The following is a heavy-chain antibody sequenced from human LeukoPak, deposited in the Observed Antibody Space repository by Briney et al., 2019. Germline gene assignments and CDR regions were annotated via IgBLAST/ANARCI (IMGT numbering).Heavy chain of an antibody. V-gene: IGHV4-4*07. CDR1: GGSISSYY. CDR3: AKAGIAVAGADFDY. D-gene: IGHD6-19*01. Sequence: SETLSLTCTVSGGSISSYYWSWLRQPAGKGLEWIGRIYTSGSTNYNPSLKSRVTMSVDTPKNQFSLKLSSVTAEDTAVYYCAKAGIAVAGADFDYWGQGTLVTVSS. J-gene: IGHJ4*02. CDR2: IYTSGST.